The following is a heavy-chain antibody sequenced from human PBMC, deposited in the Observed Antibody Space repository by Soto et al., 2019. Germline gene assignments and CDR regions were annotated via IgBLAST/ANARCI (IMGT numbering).Heavy chain of an antibody. J-gene: IGHJ6*02. CDR3: ARVRVVGATRLYYHYGLDV. Sequence: WASVKVSCKASGGTLSTYAISWVRQAPGQGLEWMGGVIPIFGTSTYAQNFQGRVTITADESTSTAYMELSRLRSEDTAVYYCARVRVVGATRLYYHYGLDVWGQGTTVTVSS. CDR1: GGTLSTYA. D-gene: IGHD1-26*01. CDR2: VIPIFGTS. V-gene: IGHV1-69*13.